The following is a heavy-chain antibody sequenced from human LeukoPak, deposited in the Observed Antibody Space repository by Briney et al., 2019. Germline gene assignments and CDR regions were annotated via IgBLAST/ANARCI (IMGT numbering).Heavy chain of an antibody. CDR3: ARARYGDQPAFDI. J-gene: IGHJ3*02. V-gene: IGHV4-38-2*02. CDR1: GYSISSGYY. CDR2: IYHSGST. Sequence: SETLSLTCTVSGYSISSGYYWGWIRQPPGKGLEWIGSIYHSGSTYYNPSLKSRVTISVDTSKNQFSLKLCSVTAADTAVYYCARARYGDQPAFDIWGQGTMVTVSS. D-gene: IGHD4-17*01.